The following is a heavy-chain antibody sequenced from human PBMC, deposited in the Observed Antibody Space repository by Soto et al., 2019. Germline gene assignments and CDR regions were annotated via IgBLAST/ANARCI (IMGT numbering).Heavy chain of an antibody. CDR2: ISYDGSNK. Sequence: PGGSLRLSCASSVFTFSSYCMHCVRHSPGKWLEWVAVISYDGSNKYYADSVKGRFTISRDNSKNTLYLQMNSLRAEDTAVYYCAKGKVNWNSRYFDYWGQGTLVTVSS. J-gene: IGHJ4*02. CDR3: AKGKVNWNSRYFDY. CDR1: VFTFSSYC. V-gene: IGHV3-30*18. D-gene: IGHD1-7*01.